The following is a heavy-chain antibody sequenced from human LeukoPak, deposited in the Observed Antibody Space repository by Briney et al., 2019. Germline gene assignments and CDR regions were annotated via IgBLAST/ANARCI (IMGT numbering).Heavy chain of an antibody. CDR1: GFTFSSYS. Sequence: PGGSLRLSCATSGFTFSSYSMNWVRQAPGKGLEWVSSISSRSTYIYYADSVKGRFTISRDNAKNSLYLQLNSLRAEDTAVYYCARGGCTTTSCYLFDYWGQGTLVTVSS. V-gene: IGHV3-21*01. CDR2: ISSRSTYI. D-gene: IGHD2-2*01. CDR3: ARGGCTTTSCYLFDY. J-gene: IGHJ4*02.